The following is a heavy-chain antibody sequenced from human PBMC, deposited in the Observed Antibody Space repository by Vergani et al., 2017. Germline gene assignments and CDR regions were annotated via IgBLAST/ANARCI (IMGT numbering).Heavy chain of an antibody. CDR3: ARGDYGILTGYRY. D-gene: IGHD3-9*01. V-gene: IGHV1-46*03. CDR2: INPSGGHT. J-gene: IGHJ4*02. CDR1: GYTFSNYY. Sequence: QVQVVQSGAEVKKSGASVKVSCKTSGYTFSNYYMHWVRQAPGQGLEWMGIINPSGGHTNYAQKFQGRVTMNRDTSTSTVYMELSSLRSEDTAIYYCARGDYGILTGYRYLVQGTLVTVS.